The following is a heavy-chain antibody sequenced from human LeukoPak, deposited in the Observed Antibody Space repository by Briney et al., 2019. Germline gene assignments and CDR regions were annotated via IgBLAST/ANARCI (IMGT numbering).Heavy chain of an antibody. D-gene: IGHD5-18*01. Sequence: PGGSLRLSCAASGFTFSDYYMSWIRQAPGKGLERVSYISGSGSTIYYADSVKGRFTISRDNAKNSLYLQMNSLRAEDTAVYYCARVGIQLWLKTDAFDIWGQGTMVTVSS. CDR2: ISGSGSTI. V-gene: IGHV3-11*01. CDR1: GFTFSDYY. J-gene: IGHJ3*02. CDR3: ARVGIQLWLKTDAFDI.